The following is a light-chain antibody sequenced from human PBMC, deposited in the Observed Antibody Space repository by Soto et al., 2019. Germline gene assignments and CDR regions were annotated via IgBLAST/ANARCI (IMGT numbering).Light chain of an antibody. Sequence: EIVMTQSPATLSVSPVERATLSCMASQSVSSNLAWYQQKPGQAPRLLIYGASTRATGIPARFSGSGSGTEFTLTISSLQSEDFAVYYCHQYNTWPLTFGGGTKV. CDR3: HQYNTWPLT. CDR2: GAS. CDR1: QSVSSN. V-gene: IGKV3-15*01. J-gene: IGKJ4*01.